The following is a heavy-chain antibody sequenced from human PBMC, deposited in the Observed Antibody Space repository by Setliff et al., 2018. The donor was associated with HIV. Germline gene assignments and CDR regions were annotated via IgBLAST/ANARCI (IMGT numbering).Heavy chain of an antibody. J-gene: IGHJ4*02. CDR2: ISAYNGNA. V-gene: IGHV1-18*04. Sequence: ASVKVSCKAFEYTFIDYFIHWVRQAPGQGLEWMGSISAYNGNANYAEKFQGRVTLTTDTSTSTAYLELRSLRSDDTAVYYCARDDDITMIVVGGAFWGQGTLVTVSS. D-gene: IGHD3-22*01. CDR3: ARDDDITMIVVGGAF. CDR1: EYTFIDYF.